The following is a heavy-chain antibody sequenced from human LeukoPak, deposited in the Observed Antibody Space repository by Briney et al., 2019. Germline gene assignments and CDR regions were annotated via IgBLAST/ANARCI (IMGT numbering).Heavy chain of an antibody. CDR2: IYYSGST. J-gene: IGHJ4*02. V-gene: IGHV4-39*07. D-gene: IGHD3-22*01. CDR3: ARGSSDSSGSHPFDY. Sequence: SETLSLTCTVSGGSISSSSYYWGWIRQPPGKGLEWIGSIYYSGSTYYNPSLKSRVTISVDTSKNQFSLKLSSVTAADTAVYYCARGSSDSSGSHPFDYWGQGTLVTVSS. CDR1: GGSISSSSYY.